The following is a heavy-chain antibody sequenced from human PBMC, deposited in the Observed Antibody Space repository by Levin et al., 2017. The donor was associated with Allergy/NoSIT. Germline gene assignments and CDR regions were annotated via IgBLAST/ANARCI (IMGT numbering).Heavy chain of an antibody. V-gene: IGHV3-74*01. CDR3: ARDVAGQGSY. CDR2: INEDGRTT. Sequence: GASVKVSCAASGFTFSSYWMHWVRQAPGEGLVWVSRINEDGRTTNYADSVRGRFTISRDNAKRTLYLQMNSLRAEDTAVYYCARDVAGQGSYWGQGTLVTVSS. J-gene: IGHJ4*02. D-gene: IGHD6-13*01. CDR1: GFTFSSYW.